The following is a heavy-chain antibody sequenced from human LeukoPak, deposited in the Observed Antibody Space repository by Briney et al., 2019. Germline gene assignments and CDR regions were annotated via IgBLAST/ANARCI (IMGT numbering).Heavy chain of an antibody. D-gene: IGHD3-16*01. Sequence: SEKVSCKASGFTFTISAVQWVRQARGQRLECIGWIVVGSGNTKYAQKFQERVTITRDMSTSTAYRELSSLRSEDTAVYYCATEPRGWGTRWFVPWGQGTLVTVSS. CDR3: ATEPRGWGTRWFVP. V-gene: IGHV1-58*01. CDR1: GFTFTISA. CDR2: IVVGSGNT. J-gene: IGHJ5*02.